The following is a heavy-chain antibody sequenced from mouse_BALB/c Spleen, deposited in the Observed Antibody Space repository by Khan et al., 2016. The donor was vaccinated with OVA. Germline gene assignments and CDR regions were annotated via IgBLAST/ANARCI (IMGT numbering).Heavy chain of an antibody. J-gene: IGHJ2*01. CDR1: GYNFNSYT. CDR3: ARTHER. CDR2: ISPSSGYT. Sequence: QMQLEESGAELARPGASVKMSCKASGYNFNSYTMHWVKQRPGQGLEWIGYISPSSGYTKYNQKFKDKATLTADKSPSTAYMQLSSLTSEDSAVYYCARTHERWGQGTTLTVSS. V-gene: IGHV1-4*01.